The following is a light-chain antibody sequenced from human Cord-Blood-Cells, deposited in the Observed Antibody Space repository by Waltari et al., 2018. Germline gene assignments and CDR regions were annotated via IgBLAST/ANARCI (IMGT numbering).Light chain of an antibody. J-gene: IGLJ3*02. CDR1: SSNIGAGYD. CDR3: QSYDSSLSGSV. Sequence: QSVLTQPPSVSGAPGQRVTISCTGSSSNIGAGYDVHCNQQLPGTAPKLLIYGNSNRPSGVPDRFSGSKSGTSASLAITGLQAEDEADYYCQSYDSSLSGSVFGGGTTLTVL. V-gene: IGLV1-40*01. CDR2: GNS.